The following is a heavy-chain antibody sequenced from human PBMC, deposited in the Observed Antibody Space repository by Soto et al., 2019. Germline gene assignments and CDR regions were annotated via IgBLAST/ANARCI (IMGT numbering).Heavy chain of an antibody. V-gene: IGHV3-49*03. CDR2: IRSKAYGGTT. J-gene: IGHJ3*02. Sequence: GGSLRLSCTASGFTFGDYAMSWFRQAPGKGLEWVGFIRSKAYGGTTEYAASVKGRFTISRDDSKSIAYLQMNSLKTEDTAVYYCTRASAYDYGDAFDIWGQGTMVTVSS. CDR3: TRASAYDYGDAFDI. D-gene: IGHD4-17*01. CDR1: GFTFGDYA.